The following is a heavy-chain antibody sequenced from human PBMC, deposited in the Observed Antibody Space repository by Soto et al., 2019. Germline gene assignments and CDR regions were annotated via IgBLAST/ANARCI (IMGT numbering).Heavy chain of an antibody. J-gene: IGHJ4*02. CDR3: ASRDPGTSVDY. CDR2: IYRTGST. CDR1: GGSFTSNNW. Sequence: SETLSLTCAVSGGSFTSNNWWTWVRQPPGQGLEWIGEIYRTGSTNYNTSLKSRATISLDKSEKQISLKVTSLTAADTAVYYCASRDPGTSVDYWGQGNLVTVSS. D-gene: IGHD1-7*01. V-gene: IGHV4-4*02.